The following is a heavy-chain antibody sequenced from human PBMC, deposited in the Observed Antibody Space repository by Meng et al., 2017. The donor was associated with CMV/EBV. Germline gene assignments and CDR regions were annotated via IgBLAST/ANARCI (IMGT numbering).Heavy chain of an antibody. D-gene: IGHD6-13*01. V-gene: IGHV3-30-3*01. CDR1: GFTVSSYA. J-gene: IGHJ5*02. Sequence: SCAASGFTVSSYAMHWVRQAPGKGLEWVAVISYDGSNKYYADSVKGRFTISRDNSKNTLYLQMNSLRAEDTAVYYCARGISKRDWFDPWGQGTLVTVSS. CDR3: ARGISKRDWFDP. CDR2: ISYDGSNK.